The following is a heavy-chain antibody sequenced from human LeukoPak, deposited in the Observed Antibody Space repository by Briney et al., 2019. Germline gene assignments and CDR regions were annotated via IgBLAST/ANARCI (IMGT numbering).Heavy chain of an antibody. J-gene: IGHJ4*02. D-gene: IGHD3-22*01. CDR2: IKDDGREK. CDR1: GFTFSNYW. CDR3: ARISMRSFDY. V-gene: IGHV3-7*01. Sequence: GGSLRLSCAASGFTFSNYWMAWFRQAPGRGLEWGANIKDDGREKFYVDSVKGRFTISRDNAKNSLFLQMNSLRSEDTAMYFCARISMRSFDYWGQGTLVTVSS.